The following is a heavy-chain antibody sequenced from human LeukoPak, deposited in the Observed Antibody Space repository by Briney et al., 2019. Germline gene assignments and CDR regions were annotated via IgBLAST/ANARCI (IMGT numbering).Heavy chain of an antibody. CDR1: GGSISSSSYY. V-gene: IGHV4-39*01. Sequence: PSETLSLTCTVSGGSISSSSYYWGWIRQPPGKGLEWIGSIYYSGSTYYNPSLKSRVTISVDTSKNQFSLKLSSVTAADTAVYYCARGYYDSSGYPDAFDIWGQGTMVTVSS. D-gene: IGHD3-22*01. CDR2: IYYSGST. J-gene: IGHJ3*02. CDR3: ARGYYDSSGYPDAFDI.